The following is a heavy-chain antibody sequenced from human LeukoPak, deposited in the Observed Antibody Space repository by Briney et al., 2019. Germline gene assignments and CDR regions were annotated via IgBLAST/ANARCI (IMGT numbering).Heavy chain of an antibody. V-gene: IGHV3-23*01. CDR1: GFSFSSYA. J-gene: IGHJ4*02. Sequence: GGSLRLSCAASGFSFSSYAMSWVRQTPGKGLEWVSGISGGGGSTYYADSVKGRFTISRDNSKNTLYLQMNSLRAEDTAIYYCAKDLGSSSSVSDYFDSWGQGTLVTVSP. CDR3: AKDLGSSSSVSDYFDS. CDR2: ISGGGGST. D-gene: IGHD6-6*01.